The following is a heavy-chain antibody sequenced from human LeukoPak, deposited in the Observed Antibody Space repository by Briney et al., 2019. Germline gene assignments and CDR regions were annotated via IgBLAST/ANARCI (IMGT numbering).Heavy chain of an antibody. CDR1: GASIDSHSW. CDR2: IYHSGGA. J-gene: IGHJ4*02. Sequence: KPSGTLSLTCAVSGASIDSHSWWSWVRQPPGKGLVWIGEIYHSGGANYKPSLKSRVTMSVDTSKNHFSLKLTSVTAADTAVYYCAYNRNFALDNWGQGTLVTVSS. D-gene: IGHD1-14*01. V-gene: IGHV4-4*02. CDR3: AYNRNFALDN.